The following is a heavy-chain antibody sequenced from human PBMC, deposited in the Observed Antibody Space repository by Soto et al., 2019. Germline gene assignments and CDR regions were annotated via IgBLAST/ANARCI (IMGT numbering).Heavy chain of an antibody. CDR1: GFPFSNAW. CDR3: TSQSGIVVVVAAFDY. CDR2: IKSKTDGGTT. J-gene: IGHJ4*02. Sequence: GXSLRLSCAASGFPFSNAWMIWVRQAPGKGLEWVGRIKSKTDGGTTDYAAPVKGRFTISRDDSKNTLYLQMNSLKTEDTAVYYCTSQSGIVVVVAAFDYWGQGTLVTVSS. D-gene: IGHD2-15*01. V-gene: IGHV3-15*01.